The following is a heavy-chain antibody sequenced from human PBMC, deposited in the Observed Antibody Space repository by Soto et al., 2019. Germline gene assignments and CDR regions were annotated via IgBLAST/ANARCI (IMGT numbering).Heavy chain of an antibody. CDR2: IYHSGST. D-gene: IGHD5-12*01. Sequence: SETLSLTCAVSGYSISSGYYWGWIRQPPGKGLEWIGSIYHSGSTYYNPSLKSRVTISVDTSKNQFSLKLSSVTAADTAVYYCARGSVVATIYFDYWGQGTLVTAPQ. V-gene: IGHV4-38-2*01. CDR1: GYSISSGYY. CDR3: ARGSVVATIYFDY. J-gene: IGHJ4*02.